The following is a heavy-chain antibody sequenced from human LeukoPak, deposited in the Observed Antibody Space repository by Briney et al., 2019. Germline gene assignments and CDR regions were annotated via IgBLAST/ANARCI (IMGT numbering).Heavy chain of an antibody. CDR2: INPNSGGT. D-gene: IGHD6-13*01. V-gene: IGHV1-2*02. CDR3: ASRRGGYSSRPVPYYYYYYMDV. J-gene: IGHJ6*03. Sequence: ASVKVSCKASGHTFTSYYMHWVRQAPGQGLEWMGWINPNSGGTNYAQKLQGRVTMTRDTSISTAYMELSRLRSDDTAVYYCASRRGGYSSRPVPYYYYYYMDVWGKGTTVTVSS. CDR1: GHTFTSYY.